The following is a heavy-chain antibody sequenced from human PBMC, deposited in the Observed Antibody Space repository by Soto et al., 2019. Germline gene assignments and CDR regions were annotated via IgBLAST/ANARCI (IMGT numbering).Heavy chain of an antibody. V-gene: IGHV4-61*01. D-gene: IGHD3-10*01. CDR3: ARIITMVRGKYYYGMDV. CDR1: GGSVSSGSYY. J-gene: IGHJ6*02. CDR2: IYYSGST. Sequence: PSETLSLTCTVSGGSVSSGSYYWSWIRLPPGKGLEWIGYIYYSGSTNYKKSLKSRVTISVETSKNQFSLKLSSVTAVDTAVYYCARIITMVRGKYYYGMDVWGQGTTVTVCS.